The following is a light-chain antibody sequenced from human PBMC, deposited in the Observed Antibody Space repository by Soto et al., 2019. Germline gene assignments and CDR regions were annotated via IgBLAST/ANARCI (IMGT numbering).Light chain of an antibody. V-gene: IGKV3-11*01. CDR1: QSVISY. CDR3: QQRYDWPPIT. J-gene: IGKJ5*01. CDR2: DTS. Sequence: SVLTQSPATLSLSPGERATLSCRASQSVISYLAWFQQKPGQAPRLLIYDTSNRATGIPARFSGSWSGTDFTLTISSLEPEDFAIYYCQQRYDWPPITFGQGTRLEIK.